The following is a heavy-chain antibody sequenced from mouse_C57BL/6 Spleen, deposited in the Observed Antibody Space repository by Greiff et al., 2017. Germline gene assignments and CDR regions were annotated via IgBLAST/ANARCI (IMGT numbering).Heavy chain of an antibody. CDR2: IDPSDSYT. V-gene: IGHV1-50*01. J-gene: IGHJ2*01. CDR3: ARKAVLLGNYFDY. CDR1: GYTFTSYW. D-gene: IGHD1-1*01. Sequence: QVQLQQSGAELVKPGASVKLSCKASGYTFTSYWMQWVKQRPGQGLEWIGEIDPSDSYTNYNQKFKGKATLTVDTSSSTAYMRLSSLTSEDSAVYYCARKAVLLGNYFDYWGQGTTLTVSS.